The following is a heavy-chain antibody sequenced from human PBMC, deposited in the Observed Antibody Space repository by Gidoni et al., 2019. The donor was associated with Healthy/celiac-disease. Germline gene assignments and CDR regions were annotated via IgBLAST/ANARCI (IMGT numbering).Heavy chain of an antibody. J-gene: IGHJ3*02. CDR3: TRAYYDFWSGSLDAFDI. D-gene: IGHD3-3*01. CDR1: GFTFGDYA. V-gene: IGHV3-49*05. CDR2: IRSKAYGGTT. Sequence: EVQLVESGGGLVKPGRSLRLSCTASGFTFGDYAMSWFRQAPGKGLEWVGFIRSKAYGGTTEYAASVKGRFTISRDDSKSIAYLQMNSLKTEDTAVYYCTRAYYDFWSGSLDAFDIWGQGTMVTVSS.